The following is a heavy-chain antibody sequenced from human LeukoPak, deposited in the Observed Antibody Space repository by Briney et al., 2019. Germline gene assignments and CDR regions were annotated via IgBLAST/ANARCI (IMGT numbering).Heavy chain of an antibody. J-gene: IGHJ5*02. V-gene: IGHV4-39*01. Sequence: IPSETLSLTCTVSGGSISSSSYYWGWIRQPPGKGLEWIGSIYYSGSTYYNPSLKSRVTISVDTSKNQFSLELSSVTAADTAVYYCARQTSVTYANWFDPWGQGTLVTVSS. CDR2: IYYSGST. D-gene: IGHD4-17*01. CDR3: ARQTSVTYANWFDP. CDR1: GGSISSSSYY.